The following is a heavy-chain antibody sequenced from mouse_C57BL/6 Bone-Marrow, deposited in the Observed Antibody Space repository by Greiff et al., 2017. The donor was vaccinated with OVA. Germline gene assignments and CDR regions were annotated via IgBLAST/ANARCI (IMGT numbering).Heavy chain of an antibody. CDR1: GYAFTNYL. V-gene: IGHV1-54*01. Sequence: QVQLQQSGAELVRPGTSVKVSCKASGYAFTNYLIEWVKQRPGQGLEWIGVINPGSGGTNYNEKFKGKATLTADKSSSTAYMQLSSLTSEDSAVYICARWYHEDYFDYWGQGTTLTVSS. D-gene: IGHD1-1*02. CDR2: INPGSGGT. CDR3: ARWYHEDYFDY. J-gene: IGHJ2*01.